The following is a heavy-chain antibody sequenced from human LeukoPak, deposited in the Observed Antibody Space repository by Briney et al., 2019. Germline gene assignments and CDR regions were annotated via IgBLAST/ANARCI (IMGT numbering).Heavy chain of an antibody. J-gene: IGHJ4*02. CDR3: ARDGFGTGSN. CDR2: ISDSGDNT. D-gene: IGHD3-16*01. V-gene: IGHV3-23*01. Sequence: PGGSLRLSCAASGFTFNGYAMNWVRQAPGKGLEWVSAISDSGDNTYYADSVRGRFTISRDNSMNTLYLQMNTLRADDTAVYYCARDGFGTGSNWGQGTLVTVSS. CDR1: GFTFNGYA.